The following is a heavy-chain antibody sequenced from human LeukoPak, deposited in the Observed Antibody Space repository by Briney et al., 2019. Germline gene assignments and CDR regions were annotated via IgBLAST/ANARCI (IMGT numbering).Heavy chain of an antibody. CDR2: ISGSGGST. CDR3: AKDRLSRLGELTDY. V-gene: IGHV3-23*01. Sequence: PGGSLRLSCAASGFIFSDYAMSWVRQAPGKGLEWVSTISGSGGSTYYADSVKGRFTISRDNSKNTLYLQMNSLRAEDTAVYYCAKDRLSRLGELTDYWGQGTLVTVSS. J-gene: IGHJ4*02. CDR1: GFIFSDYA. D-gene: IGHD3-10*01.